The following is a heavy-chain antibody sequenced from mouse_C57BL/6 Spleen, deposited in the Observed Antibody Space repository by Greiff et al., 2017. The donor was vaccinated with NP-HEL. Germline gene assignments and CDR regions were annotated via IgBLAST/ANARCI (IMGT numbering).Heavy chain of an antibody. CDR3: ARGGYYGNPLDY. CDR1: GYTFTSYW. J-gene: IGHJ2*01. CDR2: IHPNSGST. Sequence: VQLQQPGAELVKPGASVKLSCKASGYTFTSYWMHWVKQRPGQGLEWIGMIHPNSGSTNYNEKFKSKATLTVDKSSSTAYMQLSSLTSEDSAVYYCARGGYYGNPLDYWGKGTTLTVSS. D-gene: IGHD2-1*01. V-gene: IGHV1-64*01.